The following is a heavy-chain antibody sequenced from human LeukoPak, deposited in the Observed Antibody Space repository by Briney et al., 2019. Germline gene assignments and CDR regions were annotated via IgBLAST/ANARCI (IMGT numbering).Heavy chain of an antibody. CDR3: ARAKLGYYDSSGYYYFDY. CDR1: GYTFTSYG. V-gene: IGHV1-46*01. J-gene: IGHJ4*02. D-gene: IGHD3-22*01. CDR2: INPSGGST. Sequence: ASVKVSCKASGYTFTSYGISWVRQAPGQGLEWMGIINPSGGSTSYAQKFQGRVTMTRDMSTSTVYMELSSLRSEDTAVYYCARAKLGYYDSSGYYYFDYWGQGTLVTVSS.